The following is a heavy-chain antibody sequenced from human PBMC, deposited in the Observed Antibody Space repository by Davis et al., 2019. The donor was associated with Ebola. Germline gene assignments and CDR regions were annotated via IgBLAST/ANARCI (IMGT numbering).Heavy chain of an antibody. J-gene: IGHJ3*02. CDR2: YTSGGTT. D-gene: IGHD1-26*01. CDR1: GFRLRTYD. CDR3: AKDRGEWELLGAPGI. V-gene: IGHV3-23*05. Sequence: GGSLRLSCAASGFRLRTYDMSWVRQAPGKGLEWVSGYTSGGTTYYSDSVKGRFTISRDNSKNTLYLQMNSLRAEDTAVYYCAKDRGEWELLGAPGIWGQGTMVTVSS.